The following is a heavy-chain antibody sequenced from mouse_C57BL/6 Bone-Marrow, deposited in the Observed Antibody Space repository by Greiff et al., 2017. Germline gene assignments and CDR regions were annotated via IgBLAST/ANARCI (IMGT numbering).Heavy chain of an antibody. J-gene: IGHJ4*01. CDR3: AIYYSNYPYYAMDY. V-gene: IGHV1-26*01. D-gene: IGHD2-5*01. CDR1: GYTFTDYY. Sequence: EVQLQQSGPELVKPGASVKISCKASGYTFTDYYMNWVKQSHGKSLEWIGDINPNNGGTSYNQKFKGKATLTVDKSSSTAYMELRSLTSEDSAVYYCAIYYSNYPYYAMDYWGQGTSVTVSS. CDR2: INPNNGGT.